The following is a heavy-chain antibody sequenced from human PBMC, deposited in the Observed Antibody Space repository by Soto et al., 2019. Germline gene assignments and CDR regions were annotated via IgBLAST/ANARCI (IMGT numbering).Heavy chain of an antibody. CDR2: IIPIFGTA. D-gene: IGHD6-19*01. V-gene: IGHV1-69*13. J-gene: IGHJ5*02. CDR1: GYTLTELS. CDR3: ARGAPIAVAGRYNWFDP. Sequence: GASVKVSCKVSGYTLTELSMHWVRQAPGQGLEWMGGIIPIFGTANYAQKFQGRVTITADESTSTAYMELSSLRSEDTAVYYCARGAPIAVAGRYNWFDPWGQGTLVTVSS.